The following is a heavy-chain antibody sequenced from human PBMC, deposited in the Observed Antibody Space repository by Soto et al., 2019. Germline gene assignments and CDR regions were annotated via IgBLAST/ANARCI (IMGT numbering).Heavy chain of an antibody. CDR3: ARGRYGDY. Sequence: QVHLLQSGAEVKKPGASVKVSCKASGYTFTSYGITWVRQAPGQGLEWMGWISAHNGNTDNAQKLQGRVIVTRDTSTSTAYMELRSLRSDDTAVYYCARGRYGDYWGQGALVTVSS. CDR1: GYTFTSYG. CDR2: ISAHNGNT. J-gene: IGHJ4*02. D-gene: IGHD1-1*01. V-gene: IGHV1-18*01.